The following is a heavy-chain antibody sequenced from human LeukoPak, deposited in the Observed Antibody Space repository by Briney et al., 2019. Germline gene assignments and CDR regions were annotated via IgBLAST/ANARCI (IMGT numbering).Heavy chain of an antibody. Sequence: GASVKVSFQASGYTFTRYDINWVRQATGQGLEWMGWMNPNSGNTGYAQKFQGRGTMTRNTSISTAYMELRSLRSEDTSVYYCAREVPMGYFDYWGQGTLVTVSS. V-gene: IGHV1-8*01. CDR2: MNPNSGNT. D-gene: IGHD1-1*01. J-gene: IGHJ4*02. CDR1: GYTFTRYD. CDR3: AREVPMGYFDY.